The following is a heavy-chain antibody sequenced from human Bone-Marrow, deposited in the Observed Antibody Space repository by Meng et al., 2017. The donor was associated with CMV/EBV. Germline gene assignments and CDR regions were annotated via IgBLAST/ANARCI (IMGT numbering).Heavy chain of an antibody. CDR1: GYSISSGYY. V-gene: IGHV4-38-2*02. J-gene: IGHJ4*02. D-gene: IGHD3-3*01. CDR2: INHSGSV. Sequence: SETLSLTCTVAGYSISSGYYWGWIRQPPGKGLEWIGNINHSGSVYYNPSLQSRVTLSMDTSKNHFSLTVNSVTAADTAVYYCARCGPPYYDFWSGYPYYFDYWGQGNLVTVSS. CDR3: ARCGPPYYDFWSGYPYYFDY.